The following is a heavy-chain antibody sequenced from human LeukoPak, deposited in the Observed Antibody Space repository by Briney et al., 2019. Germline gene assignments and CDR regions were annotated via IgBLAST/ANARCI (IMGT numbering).Heavy chain of an antibody. D-gene: IGHD1-1*01. J-gene: IGHJ4*02. CDR1: GFTFSSYS. CDR3: ARDPSPPVYTSGPFDY. Sequence: GGSLRLSCASSGFTFSSYSMNWVRQAPGKGLEWVSSIHSSGPYIFHADSVKGRFTISRDNAKNSLYLQMNSLRAEDTAVYYCARDPSPPVYTSGPFDYWGQGTLVTVSS. CDR2: IHSSGPYI. V-gene: IGHV3-21*01.